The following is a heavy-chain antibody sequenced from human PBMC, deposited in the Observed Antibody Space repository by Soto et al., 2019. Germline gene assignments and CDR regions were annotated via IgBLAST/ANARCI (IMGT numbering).Heavy chain of an antibody. V-gene: IGHV3-23*01. CDR1: GFTFSSYA. Sequence: GGSLRLSCAGSGFTFSSYAMNWVRQAPGKGLEWVSAIAAGGGTTYYADSVRGRFTISRDNSKSTLFLGMKSLKAEDTAVYYCATWAGQPTYTMDVWGQGTSVTVSS. CDR3: ATWAGQPTYTMDV. J-gene: IGHJ6*02. CDR2: IAAGGGTT. D-gene: IGHD1-1*01.